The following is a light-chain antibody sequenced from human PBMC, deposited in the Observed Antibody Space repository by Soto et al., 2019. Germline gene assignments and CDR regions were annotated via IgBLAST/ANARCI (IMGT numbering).Light chain of an antibody. Sequence: EIVMTQSPATLSVSPGKRATLSCRASQSVSSSYLAWYQQKPGQAPRLLIYGASSRATGIPDRFSGSGSGTDFTLTISRLEPEDFAVYYCQQYGSSPETFGQGTKVDIK. CDR2: GAS. J-gene: IGKJ1*01. CDR3: QQYGSSPET. CDR1: QSVSSSY. V-gene: IGKV3-20*01.